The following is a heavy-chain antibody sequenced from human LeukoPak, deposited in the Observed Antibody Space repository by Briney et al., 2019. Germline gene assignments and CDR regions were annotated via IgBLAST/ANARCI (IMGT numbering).Heavy chain of an antibody. Sequence: NPSETLSLTCTVSGGSVSSGSYYWSWIRQPPGKGLEWIGYIYYSGSTNYNPSLKSRVTISVDTSKNQFSLKLSSVTAADTAVYYCARDPAGVSYDSSGLAGGVWGQGTLVTVSS. CDR2: IYYSGST. V-gene: IGHV4-61*01. CDR3: ARDPAGVSYDSSGLAGGV. J-gene: IGHJ4*02. D-gene: IGHD3-22*01. CDR1: GGSVSSGSYY.